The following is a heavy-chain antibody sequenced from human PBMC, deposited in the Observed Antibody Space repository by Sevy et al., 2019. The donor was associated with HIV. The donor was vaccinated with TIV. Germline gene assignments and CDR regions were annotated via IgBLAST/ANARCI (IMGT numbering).Heavy chain of an antibody. CDR1: GYSFTSYW. CDR2: IYPGDSDT. J-gene: IGHJ6*02. Sequence: GESLKISCKCSGYSFTSYWIVWVRQMPGRGLEWMGIIYPGDSDTIYSPSFKGQVTISVDKSSSTAYLQWSRLKASDTAIYYCAKGARGTANAYYYYGMDVWGQGTTVTVSS. V-gene: IGHV5-51*01. CDR3: AKGARGTANAYYYYGMDV. D-gene: IGHD5-18*01.